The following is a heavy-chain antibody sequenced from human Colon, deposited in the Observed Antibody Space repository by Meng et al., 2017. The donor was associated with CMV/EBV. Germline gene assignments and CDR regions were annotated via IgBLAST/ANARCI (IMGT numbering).Heavy chain of an antibody. CDR1: GGTFRSHA. D-gene: IGHD3-10*01. V-gene: IGHV1-69*05. CDR2: IIPIFGTT. Sequence: SVKVSCKASGGTFRSHAISWVRQAPGQGLEWVGAIIPIFGTTNYAQNVQGRVTIYTDESTSTAYMELSSLRSEDTAVYYCARDLLNRGDQYGMDVWGQGTTVTVSS. CDR3: ARDLLNRGDQYGMDV. J-gene: IGHJ6*02.